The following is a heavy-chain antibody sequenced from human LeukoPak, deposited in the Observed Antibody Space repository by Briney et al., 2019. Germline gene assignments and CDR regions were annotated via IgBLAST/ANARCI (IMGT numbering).Heavy chain of an antibody. J-gene: IGHJ6*03. CDR2: INTHGSST. V-gene: IGHV3-74*01. CDR1: GFAFSNYW. D-gene: IGHD6-13*01. Sequence: GGSLRLSCAASGFAFSNYWLHWVRQAPGKGLVWVARINTHGSSTNYADSVKGRFTISRDNAKNTLYLQMTSLSAEDTTVYYALAGYYYYYMDVWGKGTTVTVSS. CDR3: LAGYYYYYMDV.